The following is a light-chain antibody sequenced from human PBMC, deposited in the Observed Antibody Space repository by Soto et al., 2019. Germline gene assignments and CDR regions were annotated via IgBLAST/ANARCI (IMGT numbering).Light chain of an antibody. CDR3: SSYTSSTTII. CDR2: DVR. CDR1: SSDDGGYNY. J-gene: IGLJ2*01. Sequence: QSVLTQPASVSGSPGQSSNISCTGTSSDDGGYNYVSWYQQHPGKAPKLMIYDVRNRPSGFSNRFSGSKSGNTASLTISGLQAEDEDDYYCSSYTSSTTIIFVGGTKLTVL. V-gene: IGLV2-14*01.